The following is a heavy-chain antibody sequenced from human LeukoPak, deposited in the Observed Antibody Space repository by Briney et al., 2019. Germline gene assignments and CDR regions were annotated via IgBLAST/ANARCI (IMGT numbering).Heavy chain of an antibody. Sequence: PAETLSLTCSVSGGSISSYYWSWIGQPPGKGLEGIGYIYYSGSTNYNPPLKSRVTMSIDTSKNQFSLKLSSVTAADTAVYYCARAGYSSGWYLQPKYYYGMDVWGQGTTVTVSS. CDR3: ARAGYSSGWYLQPKYYYGMDV. D-gene: IGHD6-19*01. V-gene: IGHV4-59*13. CDR1: GGSISSYY. CDR2: IYYSGST. J-gene: IGHJ6*02.